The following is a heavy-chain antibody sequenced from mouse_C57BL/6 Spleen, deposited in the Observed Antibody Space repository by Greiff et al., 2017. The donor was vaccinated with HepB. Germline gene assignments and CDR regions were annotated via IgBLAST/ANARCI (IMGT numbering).Heavy chain of an antibody. CDR3: ARDHYYGSSSMDY. D-gene: IGHD1-1*01. V-gene: IGHV1-61*01. CDR2: IYPSDSET. Sequence: QVQLQQPGAELVRPGSSVKLSCKASGYTFTSYWMDWVKQRPGQGLEWIGNIYPSDSETHYNQKFKDKATLTVDKSSSTAYMQLSSLTSEDSAVYYCARDHYYGSSSMDYWGQGTSVTVSS. CDR1: GYTFTSYW. J-gene: IGHJ4*01.